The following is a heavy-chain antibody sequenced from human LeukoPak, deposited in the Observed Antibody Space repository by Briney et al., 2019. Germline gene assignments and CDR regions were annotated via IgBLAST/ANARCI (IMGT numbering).Heavy chain of an antibody. J-gene: IGHJ5*02. D-gene: IGHD6-19*01. CDR3: ASFTVAGTGDNWFDP. V-gene: IGHV1-69*13. CDR2: IIPIFGTA. CDR1: GGTFSSYA. Sequence: WASVKVSCKASGGTFSSYAISWVRQAPGQGLEWMGGIIPIFGTANYAQKFQGRVTITADESTSTAYMELSSLRSEDTAVYYCASFTVAGTGDNWFDPWGQGTLVTVSS.